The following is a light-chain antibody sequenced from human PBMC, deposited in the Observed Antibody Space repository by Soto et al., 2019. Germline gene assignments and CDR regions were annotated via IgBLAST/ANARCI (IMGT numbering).Light chain of an antibody. CDR3: LQHDTYPRT. J-gene: IGKJ1*01. Sequence: DIHMTQSPSSLFASFLYSVTVRCXARQGIRNNLGWYQQKPGKAPKRLIYGTSNLQYGAPSRFSGSGSGTEFTLTITSLQPEDFATYYCLQHDTYPRTFGQGTKVDIK. V-gene: IGKV1-17*01. CDR1: QGIRNN. CDR2: GTS.